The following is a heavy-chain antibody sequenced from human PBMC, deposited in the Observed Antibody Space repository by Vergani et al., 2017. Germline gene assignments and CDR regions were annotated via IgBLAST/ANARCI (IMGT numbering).Heavy chain of an antibody. CDR1: GFTFSSYA. Sequence: EVQLLESGGGLVQPGGSLRLSCAASGFTFSSYAMSWVRQAPGKGLEWVGRIKSKTDGGTTDYAAPVKGRFTISRDDSKNTLYLQMNSLRAEDTAVYYCAKDYVVVTAWGQGTLVTVSS. D-gene: IGHD2-21*02. CDR3: AKDYVVVTA. CDR2: IKSKTDGGTT. V-gene: IGHV3-15*01. J-gene: IGHJ5*02.